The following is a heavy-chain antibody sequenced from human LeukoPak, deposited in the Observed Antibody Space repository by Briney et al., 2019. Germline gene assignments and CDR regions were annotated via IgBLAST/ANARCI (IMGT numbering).Heavy chain of an antibody. CDR2: INPNSGGT. CDR3: ARAYITGTTEWFDP. CDR1: GYTFTFYY. D-gene: IGHD1-20*01. V-gene: IGHV1-2*02. J-gene: IGHJ5*02. Sequence: ASVTVSFTSSGYTFTFYYMHWVRQAPGQGLEWMGWINPNSGGTNYAQKYQGRGTMTMDTAISAAYMELSRLRSRDTAVYYCARAYITGTTEWFDPWGQGTLVTVSS.